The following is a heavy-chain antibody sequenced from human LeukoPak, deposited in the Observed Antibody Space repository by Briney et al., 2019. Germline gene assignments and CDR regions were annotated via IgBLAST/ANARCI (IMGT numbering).Heavy chain of an antibody. J-gene: IGHJ4*02. CDR3: ARDNVYSGSPVPGPFDY. CDR1: GDSIRSSSYS. Sequence: PSETLSLTCSVSGDSIRSSSYSWGWIRQFPGKGLEWIDIFCYSGITCYSPSLRSRVTISVDTSKNQFSLQLNSVTPEDTAVYYCARDNVYSGSPVPGPFDYWGQGTLVTVSS. V-gene: IGHV4-39*02. D-gene: IGHD5-12*01. CDR2: FCYSGIT.